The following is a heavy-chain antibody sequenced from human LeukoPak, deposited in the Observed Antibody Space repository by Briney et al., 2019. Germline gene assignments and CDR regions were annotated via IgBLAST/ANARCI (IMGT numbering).Heavy chain of an antibody. D-gene: IGHD4-23*01. CDR1: GGSFSGYY. Sequence: SETLSLTCAVYGGSFSGYYWSWIRQPPGKGLEWIGEINHSGSTNYNPSLKSRVTISVDTSKNQFSLKLSSVTAADTAVYYCASRGDYGGNVGADYWGQGTLVTVSS. J-gene: IGHJ4*02. CDR3: ASRGDYGGNVGADY. V-gene: IGHV4-34*01. CDR2: INHSGST.